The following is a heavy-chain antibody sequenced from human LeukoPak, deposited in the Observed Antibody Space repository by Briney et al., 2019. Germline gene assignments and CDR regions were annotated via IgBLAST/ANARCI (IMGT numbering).Heavy chain of an antibody. CDR1: GFTFTTYW. CDR2: IKQDGTEK. CDR3: ARVQGGGYRTADY. J-gene: IGHJ4*02. V-gene: IGHV3-7*01. D-gene: IGHD3-10*01. Sequence: GGSLRLSCAASGFTFTTYWMSWVRQAPGKGLEWVANIKQDGTEKYYVDSVKGRSTISRDNAKNSLYLQMNSLRSDDTAIYFCARVQGGGYRTADYWGQGTLVTVSS.